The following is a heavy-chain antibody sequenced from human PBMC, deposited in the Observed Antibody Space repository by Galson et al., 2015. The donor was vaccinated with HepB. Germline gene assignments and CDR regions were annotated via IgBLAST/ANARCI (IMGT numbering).Heavy chain of an antibody. J-gene: IGHJ5*02. CDR1: GFTFSNYW. V-gene: IGHV3-7*03. D-gene: IGHD3-22*01. CDR3: ARGSTRGYGTSWFDP. Sequence: SLRLSCAASGFTFSNYWMNWVRQAPGKGLEWVASIKEDGNDKYYVGSVKGRFTISRDNAKNSLYLQMNSLRAEDTALYYCARGSTRGYGTSWFDPWGQGTLVTVSS. CDR2: IKEDGNDK.